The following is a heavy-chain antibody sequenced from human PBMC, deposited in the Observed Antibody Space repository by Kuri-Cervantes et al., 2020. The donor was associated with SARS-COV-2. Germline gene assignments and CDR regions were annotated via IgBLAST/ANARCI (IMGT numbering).Heavy chain of an antibody. V-gene: IGHV2-5*01. Sequence: SGPTLVKPTQTLTLTCTFSGFSLSTGGVGVAWIRQPPGKALEWLAVIYWNDDNRYSPSLKTRLTITKDTSKNQVFLTMTNMDPVDTGTYYCAYRPDSSSWHEYFHRWGQGTLVTVSS. CDR3: AYRPDSSSWHEYFHR. CDR1: GFSLSTGGVG. J-gene: IGHJ1*01. D-gene: IGHD6-13*01. CDR2: IYWNDDN.